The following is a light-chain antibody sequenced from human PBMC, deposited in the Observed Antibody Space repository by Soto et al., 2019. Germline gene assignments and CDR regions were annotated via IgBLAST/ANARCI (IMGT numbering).Light chain of an antibody. J-gene: IGLJ3*02. CDR2: EVT. CDR3: SSYAGSGTWV. V-gene: IGLV2-8*01. CDR1: SSDVGGYGH. Sequence: QSALTQPPSASGFPGQSVTISCTGTSSDVGGYGHVSWYQQHPGKAPKLMIYEVTERPSGVPDRFSASKSGNTASLTVSGLQAEDEADYYCSSYAGSGTWVFGGGTQLTVL.